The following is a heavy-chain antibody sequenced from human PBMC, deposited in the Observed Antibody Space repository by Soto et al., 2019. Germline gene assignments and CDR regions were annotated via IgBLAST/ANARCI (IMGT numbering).Heavy chain of an antibody. J-gene: IGHJ4*02. Sequence: SETLSLTCRVSGDSISDTIYYWGWIRQAPGKGLEWIGSIHYSGSTQSHPSLKTRVTISVDTSKNEFSLRLRSVTAADTAVYYWARHLTAVAAAMVYWGQGIPVTVSS. D-gene: IGHD6-19*01. V-gene: IGHV4-39*01. CDR2: IHYSGST. CDR1: GDSISDTIYY. CDR3: ARHLTAVAAAMVY.